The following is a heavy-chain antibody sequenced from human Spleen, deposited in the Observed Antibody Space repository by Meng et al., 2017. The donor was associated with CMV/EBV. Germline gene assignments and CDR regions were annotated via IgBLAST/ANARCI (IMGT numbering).Heavy chain of an antibody. CDR3: ARGGEQLYRGYYYYYGMDV. J-gene: IGHJ6*02. Sequence: SETLSLTCAIYGGSFSAYYWSWIRQPPGKGLEWIGEINHSGSTNYNPSLKSRVTISVDTSKNQFSLKLSSVTAADTAVYYCARGGEQLYRGYYYYYGMDVWGQGTTVTVSS. CDR1: GGSFSAYY. V-gene: IGHV4-34*01. D-gene: IGHD6-6*01. CDR2: INHSGST.